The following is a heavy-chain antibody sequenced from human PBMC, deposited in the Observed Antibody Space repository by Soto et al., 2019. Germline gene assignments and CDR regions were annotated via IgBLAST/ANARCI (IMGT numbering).Heavy chain of an antibody. J-gene: IGHJ4*02. CDR3: AKDPLYGDYLGPTRVTPDY. D-gene: IGHD4-17*01. V-gene: IGHV3-23*01. CDR1: GFTFSSYA. CDR2: ISGSGGST. Sequence: SGGSLRLSCAASGFTFSSYAMSWVRQAPEKGLEWVSAISGSGGSTYYADSVKGRFTISRDNSKNTLYLQMNSLRAEDTAVYYCAKDPLYGDYLGPTRVTPDYWGQGTLVTVSS.